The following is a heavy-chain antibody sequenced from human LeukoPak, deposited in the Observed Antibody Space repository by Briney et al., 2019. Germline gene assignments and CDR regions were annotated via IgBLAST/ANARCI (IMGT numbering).Heavy chain of an antibody. CDR2: MNPNSGNT. CDR3: ARPNSVLRFLEWPKGGYYYYYMDV. CDR1: GYTFTSYD. J-gene: IGHJ6*03. V-gene: IGHV1-8*01. D-gene: IGHD3-3*01. Sequence: ASVKVSCKASGYTFTSYDINWVRQATGQGLEWIGWMNPNSGNTGYARKFQGRVTMTRNTSMSTAYMELSSLRSEDTAVYYCARPNSVLRFLEWPKGGYYYYYMDVWGKGTTVTVSS.